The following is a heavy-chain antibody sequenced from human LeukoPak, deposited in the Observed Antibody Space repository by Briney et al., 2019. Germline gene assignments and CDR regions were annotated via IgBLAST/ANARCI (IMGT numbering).Heavy chain of an antibody. Sequence: PGGSLRLSCAASGFTFSSSWMHWVRQAPGKGLVWVSRITRDGSSTTYADSVKGRFTTSRDNAKNTLYLQMDSLRADDTAVYYCARDSGYELWSPFWGGMDLWGNGTTVTVSS. V-gene: IGHV3-74*01. CDR1: GFTFSSSW. CDR3: ARDSGYELWSPFWGGMDL. CDR2: ITRDGSST. D-gene: IGHD3-16*01. J-gene: IGHJ6*04.